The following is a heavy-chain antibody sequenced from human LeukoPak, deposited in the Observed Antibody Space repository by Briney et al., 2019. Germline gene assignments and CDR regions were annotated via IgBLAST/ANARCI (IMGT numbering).Heavy chain of an antibody. Sequence: ASVKVSCKASGYTFTGYYMHWLRQAPGQGPEWMGWINPNSGYTYFAQKFQDRVSMTRDTSINTAYMELSRLTSDDSAVYFCAREDGDDIFDYWGLGTLVTVSS. D-gene: IGHD3-10*01. CDR3: AREDGDDIFDY. CDR2: INPNSGYT. J-gene: IGHJ4*02. CDR1: GYTFTGYY. V-gene: IGHV1-2*02.